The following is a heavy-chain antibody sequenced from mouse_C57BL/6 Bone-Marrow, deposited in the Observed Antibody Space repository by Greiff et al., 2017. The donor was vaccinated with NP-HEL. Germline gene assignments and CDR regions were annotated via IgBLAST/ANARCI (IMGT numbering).Heavy chain of an antibody. V-gene: IGHV1-75*01. CDR3: AQERYGSSYGWCAY. J-gene: IGHJ3*01. CDR2: IFPGSGST. Sequence: QVLLKESGPELVKPGASVKISCKASGYTFTDYYINWVKQRPGQGLEWIGWIFPGSGSTYYNEKFKGKATLTVDKSSSTAYMLLSSLTSEDSAVYFCAQERYGSSYGWCAYWGQGTLVTVSA. CDR1: GYTFTDYY. D-gene: IGHD1-1*01.